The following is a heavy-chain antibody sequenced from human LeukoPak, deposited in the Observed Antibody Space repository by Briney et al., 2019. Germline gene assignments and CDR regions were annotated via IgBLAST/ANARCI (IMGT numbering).Heavy chain of an antibody. V-gene: IGHV4-59*01. CDR2: IYYSGSI. CDR1: GDSISGYY. Sequence: PSETLSLTCTDSGDSISGYYWTWIRQPPGKGLEWIGYIYYSGSINYNPSLKSRLTISVDTSKNQFSLKLSSVTAADTAVYYCARLRGNYFPDYWGQGTLVTVSS. J-gene: IGHJ4*02. D-gene: IGHD4-11*01. CDR3: ARLRGNYFPDY.